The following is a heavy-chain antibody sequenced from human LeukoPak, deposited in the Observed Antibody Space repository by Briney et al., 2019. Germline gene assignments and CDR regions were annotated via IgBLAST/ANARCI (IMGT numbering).Heavy chain of an antibody. D-gene: IGHD4-17*01. J-gene: IGHJ4*02. CDR1: GFTFSSYW. Sequence: GGSLRLSCAASGFTFSSYWMSWVRQAPGKGLEWVSAISGSGGSTYYADSVKGRFTISRDNSKNTLYLQMNSLRAEDTAVYYCAKDAVGDYGDYVYFDYWGQGTLVTVSS. CDR3: AKDAVGDYGDYVYFDY. CDR2: ISGSGGST. V-gene: IGHV3-23*01.